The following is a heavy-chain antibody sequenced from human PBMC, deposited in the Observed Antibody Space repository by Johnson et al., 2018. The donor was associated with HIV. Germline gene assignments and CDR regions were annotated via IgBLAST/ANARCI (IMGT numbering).Heavy chain of an antibody. D-gene: IGHD3-22*01. Sequence: MQLVESGGGLVQPGGSLRLSCAASGFTFSTYWMSWVRQAPGKGLEWVANIKQDGSEKYYVDSVKGRFTISRDNAKNSLYLQMNSLRAEDTAVYYCAREYYYDSSVTPVFDIWGQGTMVTVSS. V-gene: IGHV3-7*01. CDR2: IKQDGSEK. CDR3: AREYYYDSSVTPVFDI. CDR1: GFTFSTYW. J-gene: IGHJ3*02.